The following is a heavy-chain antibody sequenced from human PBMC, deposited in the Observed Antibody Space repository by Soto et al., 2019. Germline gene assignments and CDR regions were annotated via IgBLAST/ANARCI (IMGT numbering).Heavy chain of an antibody. D-gene: IGHD3-10*01. CDR3: ARVSGIYYYGMDV. CDR2: IYYTGSA. J-gene: IGHJ6*02. Sequence: SETLSLTCTVSGGSISSSDYYWSWIRQPPGMGLEWFGYIYYTGSAYYNPSLKGRVTISVDTSKNQFSLKLSSVTAADTAVYYCARVSGIYYYGMDVWGQGTTVTVSS. CDR1: GGSISSSDYY. V-gene: IGHV4-30-4*01.